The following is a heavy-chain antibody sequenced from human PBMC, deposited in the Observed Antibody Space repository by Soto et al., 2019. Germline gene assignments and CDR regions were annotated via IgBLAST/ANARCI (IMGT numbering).Heavy chain of an antibody. D-gene: IGHD1-1*01. CDR1: GGSVNSGNYY. CDR3: ARVERGTATTVVDAFDI. J-gene: IGHJ3*02. CDR2: MSHSGGT. Sequence: QVQLQQWGAGLLKPSETLSLTCAVNGGSVNSGNYYWSWIRQPPGKGLEWIGEMSHSGGTHFNPSLKSRVTISVDTYKNQFSLKMSSVTAADTALYYCARVERGTATTVVDAFDIWGPGTMVTVSS. V-gene: IGHV4-34*01.